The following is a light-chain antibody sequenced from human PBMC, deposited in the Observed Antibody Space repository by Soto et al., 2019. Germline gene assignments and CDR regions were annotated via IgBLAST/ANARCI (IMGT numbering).Light chain of an antibody. CDR2: AAS. CDR1: QSIAGY. J-gene: IGKJ3*01. CDR3: QHSHSTPFT. Sequence: DIQMTQSPSPLSASVGDRVTMTCRASQSIAGYLHWYQQRPGTAPKLLIYAASNLQAGVPSRFSASGSGTDFTLTISSLQPEDFATYYCQHSHSTPFTFGPGTKVDIK. V-gene: IGKV1-39*01.